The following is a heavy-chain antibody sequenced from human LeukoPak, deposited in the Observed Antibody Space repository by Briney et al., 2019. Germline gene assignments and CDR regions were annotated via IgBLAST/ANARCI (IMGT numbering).Heavy chain of an antibody. J-gene: IGHJ3*02. D-gene: IGHD2-15*01. CDR2: ISSSGSVT. CDR3: ARSYCSGGSCYSRGAFDI. CDR1: GFMFGSFS. V-gene: IGHV3-21*04. Sequence: PGGSLRLSCAASGFMFGSFSMNWVRQAPGRGLEWVSSISSSGSVTYYADSVKGRFTISRDNSKNTLSLQINSLRAEDTAVYYRARSYCSGGSCYSRGAFDIWGQGTMVTVSS.